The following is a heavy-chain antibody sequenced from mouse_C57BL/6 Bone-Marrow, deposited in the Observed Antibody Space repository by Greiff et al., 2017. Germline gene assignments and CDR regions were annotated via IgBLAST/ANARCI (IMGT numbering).Heavy chain of an antibody. CDR1: GYTFTDYY. Sequence: VQLQQSGPELVKPWASVKISCKASGYTFTDYYINWLNQRLRENLQWFGDFIPNNGGTSYNQTFKGKATLTIDTSSIPSYIEISSLISEDSAVYYCARTPNYYGRSYWDFDVWGTGTTVTVSA. V-gene: IGHV1-26*01. J-gene: IGHJ1*03. CDR2: FIPNNGGT. D-gene: IGHD1-1*01. CDR3: ARTPNYYGRSYWDFDV.